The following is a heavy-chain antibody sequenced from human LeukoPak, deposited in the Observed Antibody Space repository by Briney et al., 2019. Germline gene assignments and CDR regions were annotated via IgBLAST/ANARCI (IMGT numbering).Heavy chain of an antibody. CDR2: ISSNGGST. D-gene: IGHD5-12*01. J-gene: IGHJ5*02. CDR3: AKPYSGYDYRDWFDP. V-gene: IGHV3-64D*09. Sequence: GGSLRLFCSASGFTFSSYAMYWVRQAPGKGLEYVSAISSNGGSTYYADSVKGRFTISRDNSKNTLYLQMSSLRAEDTAVYYCAKPYSGYDYRDWFDPWGQGTLVTVSS. CDR1: GFTFSSYA.